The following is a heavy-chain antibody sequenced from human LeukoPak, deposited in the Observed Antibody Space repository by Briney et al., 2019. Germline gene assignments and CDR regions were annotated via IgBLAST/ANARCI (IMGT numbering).Heavy chain of an antibody. CDR2: IYNSGGT. Sequence: SETLSLTCAVSGDSISNYYWSWIRQPPGKGLEWIGYIYNSGGTKYNPSLKSRLTISVDTSKNQFSLNLTSVTAADTAVYYCARASVLLSADYWGQGTLVTVSS. V-gene: IGHV4-59*01. D-gene: IGHD3-16*01. J-gene: IGHJ4*02. CDR3: ARASVLLSADY. CDR1: GDSISNYY.